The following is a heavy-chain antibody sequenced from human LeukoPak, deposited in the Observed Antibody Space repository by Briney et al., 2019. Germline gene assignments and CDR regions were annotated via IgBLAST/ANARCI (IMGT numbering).Heavy chain of an antibody. CDR1: GGTFSSYG. V-gene: IGHV1-69*13. Sequence: GASVKVSCKASGGTFSSYGINWVRQAPGQGLEWMGGIVPMFGTADYAQKFQGRVTITADESTTTVYMELSSLRSDDTAVYYCARFEQQLVRYWFFDLWGRGTLVTVSS. J-gene: IGHJ2*01. D-gene: IGHD6-13*01. CDR2: IVPMFGTA. CDR3: ARFEQQLVRYWFFDL.